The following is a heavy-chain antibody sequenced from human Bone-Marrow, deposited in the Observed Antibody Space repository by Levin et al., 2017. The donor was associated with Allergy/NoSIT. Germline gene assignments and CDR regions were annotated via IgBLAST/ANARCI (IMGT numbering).Heavy chain of an antibody. D-gene: IGHD3-3*01. Sequence: GESLRLSCVGSGFNFSDHGIHWVRQAPGKGLEWVAVISYDGTAKYYADSIKGRFTVSRDNSKNTVYLQMNSLRTDDTALYFCAKFLLTLADFDFWGLGTPVTVSS. V-gene: IGHV3-30*18. J-gene: IGHJ4*02. CDR3: AKFLLTLADFDF. CDR2: ISYDGTAK. CDR1: GFNFSDHG.